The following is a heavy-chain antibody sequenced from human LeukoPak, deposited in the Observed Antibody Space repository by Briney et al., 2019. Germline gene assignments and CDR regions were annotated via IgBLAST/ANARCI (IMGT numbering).Heavy chain of an antibody. CDR1: DTSISTYY. V-gene: IGHV4-4*07. Sequence: SETLSLTCSVSDTSISTYYWSWIRQPAGKGLEWIGHIYTTGTTNYNPSLKSRVTMSVDTSKNQFSLKLSSVTAADTAVYYCARDVGYCSSTSCPQWNWFDPWGQGTLVTVSS. D-gene: IGHD2-2*01. CDR2: IYTTGTT. J-gene: IGHJ5*02. CDR3: ARDVGYCSSTSCPQWNWFDP.